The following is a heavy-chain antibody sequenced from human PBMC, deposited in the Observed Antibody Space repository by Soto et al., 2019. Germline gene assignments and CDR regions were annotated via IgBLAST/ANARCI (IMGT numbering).Heavy chain of an antibody. Sequence: EVQLVESGGGLVQPRGSLRLSCAASGFTVSSNYMSWVRQAPGKGLEWVSVIYSGGSTYYADSVKGRFTISRDNSKNTLYLQMNSLRAEDTAVYYCARDPGYSGYYYYYMDVWGKGTTVTVSS. CDR3: ARDPGYSGYYYYYMDV. V-gene: IGHV3-66*01. CDR1: GFTVSSNY. D-gene: IGHD5-12*01. CDR2: IYSGGST. J-gene: IGHJ6*03.